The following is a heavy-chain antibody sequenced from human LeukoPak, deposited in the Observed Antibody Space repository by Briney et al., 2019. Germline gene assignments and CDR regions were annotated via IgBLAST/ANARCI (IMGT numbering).Heavy chain of an antibody. J-gene: IGHJ4*02. Sequence: ASVKVSCKASGGTFSSYAISWVRQAPGQGLEWMGGNIPIFGTANYAQKFQGRVTITADESTSTAYMELSSLRSEDTAVYYCARGMEGATNFDYWGQGTLVTVSS. CDR2: NIPIFGTA. CDR1: GGTFSSYA. V-gene: IGHV1-69*13. CDR3: ARGMEGATNFDY. D-gene: IGHD1-26*01.